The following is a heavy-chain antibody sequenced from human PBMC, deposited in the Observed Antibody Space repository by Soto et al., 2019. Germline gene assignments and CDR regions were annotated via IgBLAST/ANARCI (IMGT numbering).Heavy chain of an antibody. V-gene: IGHV1-2*04. CDR2: INPNSGGT. Sequence: ASVKVSCKASGYTFTGYYMHWVRQAPGQGLEWMGWINPNSGGTNYAQKFQGWVTMTRDTSISTAYMELSRLRSDDTAVYYCATGHPTVAKGAFDIWGQGTMVTVSS. CDR3: ATGHPTVAKGAFDI. CDR1: GYTFTGYY. D-gene: IGHD4-17*01. J-gene: IGHJ3*02.